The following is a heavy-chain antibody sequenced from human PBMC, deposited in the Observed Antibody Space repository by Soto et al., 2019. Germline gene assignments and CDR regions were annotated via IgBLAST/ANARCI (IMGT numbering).Heavy chain of an antibody. D-gene: IGHD6-13*01. CDR1: GFTFTSSA. Sequence: EASVKVSCKASGFTFTSSAVQWVRQARGQRLEWIGWIVVGSGNTNYAQKFQERVNITRDMSTSTAYMELSSLRSEDTAVFYCAAVSAAAGPPDYYGMDVWGQGTTVTISS. CDR3: AAVSAAAGPPDYYGMDV. CDR2: IVVGSGNT. V-gene: IGHV1-58*01. J-gene: IGHJ6*02.